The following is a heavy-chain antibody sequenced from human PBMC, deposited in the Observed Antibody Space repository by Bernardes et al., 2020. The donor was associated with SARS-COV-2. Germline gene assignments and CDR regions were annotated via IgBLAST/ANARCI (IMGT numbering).Heavy chain of an antibody. V-gene: IGHV3-53*01. J-gene: IGHJ6*02. CDR2: IYSGGST. D-gene: IGHD1-26*01. CDR3: ARGRGGSYYDYYYGMDV. Sequence: GGSLRLFCAACGFTVSSNYMSWVRRAPGKGLEWVSVIYSGGSTYYADSVKGRFTISRDNSKNTLYLQMNSLRAEDTAVYYCARGRGGSYYDYYYGMDVWGQGTTVTVSS. CDR1: GFTVSSNY.